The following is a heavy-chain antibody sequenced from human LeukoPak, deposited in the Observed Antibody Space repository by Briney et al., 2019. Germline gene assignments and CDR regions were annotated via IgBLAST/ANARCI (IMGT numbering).Heavy chain of an antibody. D-gene: IGHD3-10*01. CDR2: ISWNSGSI. CDR3: AKGSGVYYYYYGMDV. CDR1: GFTFDDYA. V-gene: IGHV3-9*01. Sequence: TGRSLRLSCAASGFTFDDYAMHWVRQAPGKGLEWVSGISWNSGSIGYADSVKGRFTISRDNAKNSLYLQMNSLRAEDTALYYCAKGSGVYYYYYGMDVWGQGTTVTVSS. J-gene: IGHJ6*02.